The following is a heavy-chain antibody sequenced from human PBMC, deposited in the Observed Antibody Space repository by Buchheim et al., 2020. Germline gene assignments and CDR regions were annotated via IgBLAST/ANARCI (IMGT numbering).Heavy chain of an antibody. D-gene: IGHD2-21*02. V-gene: IGHV4-4*07. CDR1: GGSISSYY. Sequence: QVQLQESGPGLVKPSETLSLTCTVSGGSISSYYWSWIRQPAGKGLEWIGRIYTSGSTNYNPSLKSRVTMSVDMSKNPFSLKLSSVTAADTAVYYCARAFAKKAYCGGDCYSDYYYYYGMDVWGQGTT. J-gene: IGHJ6*02. CDR3: ARAFAKKAYCGGDCYSDYYYYYGMDV. CDR2: IYTSGST.